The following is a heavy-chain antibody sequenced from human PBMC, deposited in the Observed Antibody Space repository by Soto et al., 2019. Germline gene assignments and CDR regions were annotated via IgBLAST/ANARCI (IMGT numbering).Heavy chain of an antibody. J-gene: IGHJ4*02. D-gene: IGHD6-19*01. Sequence: EVQLLESGGGLVQPGGSLRLSCAASGFSFVNYAMNWVRQAPGKGLEWVSGLSGSGTSTYYADSVKGRFTISRDNSRDTPFLQMNSLTADDTAVYYCAKATTSGGWFNPFDSWGQGALVTVSS. V-gene: IGHV3-23*01. CDR2: LSGSGTST. CDR1: GFSFVNYA. CDR3: AKATTSGGWFNPFDS.